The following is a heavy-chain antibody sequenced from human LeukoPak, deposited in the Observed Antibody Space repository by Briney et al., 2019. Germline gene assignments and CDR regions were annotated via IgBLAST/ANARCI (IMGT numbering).Heavy chain of an antibody. CDR3: ARGIVVVAATGDAFDI. J-gene: IGHJ3*02. Sequence: GGSLRLSCAASGFTFSNYAMHWVRQAPGKGLEWVAFIRHDGSDIYYADSVRGRFTISRDNSKNTLYLQMNSLRAEDTAVYYCARGIVVVAATGDAFDIWGQGTMVTVSS. D-gene: IGHD2-15*01. CDR1: GFTFSNYA. CDR2: IRHDGSDI. V-gene: IGHV3-30*02.